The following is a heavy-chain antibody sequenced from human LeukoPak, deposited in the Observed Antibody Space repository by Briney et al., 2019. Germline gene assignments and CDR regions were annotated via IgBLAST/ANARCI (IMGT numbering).Heavy chain of an antibody. Sequence: GGSLRLSCAASGFTFSSYAMHWVRQAPGKGLEWVAVISYDGSNKYYADSVKGRFTISRDNSNNTLYLQMNSLGADDTAVYYCAKSRSSSISCYNYWGQGTLVTVSS. CDR2: ISYDGSNK. J-gene: IGHJ4*02. V-gene: IGHV3-30-3*02. D-gene: IGHD2-2*02. CDR1: GFTFSSYA. CDR3: AKSRSSSISCYNY.